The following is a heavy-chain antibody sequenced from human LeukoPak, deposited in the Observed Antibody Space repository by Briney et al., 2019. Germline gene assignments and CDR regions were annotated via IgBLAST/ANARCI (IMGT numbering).Heavy chain of an antibody. CDR2: ISYDGSNK. CDR1: GFTFSSYA. J-gene: IGHJ6*02. Sequence: GGSLRLSCAASGFTFSSYAMQWVRQAPGKGLEWVAVISYDGSNKYYADSVKGRFTISRDNSKNTLYLQMNSLRAEDTAVYYCARDGYCSSTSCYSYYYGMDVWGQGTTVTVSS. D-gene: IGHD2-2*03. CDR3: ARDGYCSSTSCYSYYYGMDV. V-gene: IGHV3-30-3*01.